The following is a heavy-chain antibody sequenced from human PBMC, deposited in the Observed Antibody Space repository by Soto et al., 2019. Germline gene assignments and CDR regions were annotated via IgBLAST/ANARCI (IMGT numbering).Heavy chain of an antibody. CDR3: ARVQGIAAAGDYYYYGMDV. Sequence: SETLSLTSTVSGGSISSYYWSWIRQPPGKGLEWIGYIYYSGSTNYNPSLKSRVTISVDTSKDQFSLKLSSVTAADTAVYYCARVQGIAAAGDYYYYGMDVWGQGTTVTVSS. CDR1: GGSISSYY. CDR2: IYYSGST. V-gene: IGHV4-59*01. D-gene: IGHD6-13*01. J-gene: IGHJ6*02.